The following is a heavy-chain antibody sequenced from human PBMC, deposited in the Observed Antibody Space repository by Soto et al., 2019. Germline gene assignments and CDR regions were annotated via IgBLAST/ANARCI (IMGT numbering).Heavy chain of an antibody. Sequence: PGEAVKISGKGSGYRCTDYWMGGGRQRPGKGLELMGMMYPGDSDTRSSPSFQGHVTITVDRYTNTAYLQWNTQRASDTAMYYCARPLSNSRDYCYSLDVSPQGTPLHVSS. J-gene: IGHJ6*02. CDR1: GYRCTDYW. CDR3: ARPLSNSRDYCYSLDV. CDR2: MYPGDSDT. V-gene: IGHV5-51*01. D-gene: IGHD1-1*01.